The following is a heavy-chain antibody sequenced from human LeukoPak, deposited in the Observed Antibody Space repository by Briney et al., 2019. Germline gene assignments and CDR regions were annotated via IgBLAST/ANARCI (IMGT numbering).Heavy chain of an antibody. Sequence: GWIRQPPGKGLEWIGSIYYSGSTYYNPSLKSRVTISVDTSKNQFSLKLSSVTAADTAVYYCARQTTVTSRGYYYMDVWGKGTTVTVSS. J-gene: IGHJ6*03. CDR3: ARQTTVTSRGYYYMDV. CDR2: IYYSGST. D-gene: IGHD4-11*01. V-gene: IGHV4-39*01.